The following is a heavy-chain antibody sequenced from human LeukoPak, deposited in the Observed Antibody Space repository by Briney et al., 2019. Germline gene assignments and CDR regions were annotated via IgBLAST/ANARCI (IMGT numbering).Heavy chain of an antibody. J-gene: IGHJ4*02. CDR3: ARGDYGGNSDY. CDR2: MNPNSGNT. CDR1: GYTLTELS. Sequence: AASVKVSCKVSGYTLTELSMHWVRQAPGKGLEWMGWMNPNSGNTGYAQKFQGRVTMTRNTSISTAYMELSSLRSEDTAVYYCARGDYGGNSDYWGQGTLVTVSS. D-gene: IGHD4-23*01. V-gene: IGHV1-8*01.